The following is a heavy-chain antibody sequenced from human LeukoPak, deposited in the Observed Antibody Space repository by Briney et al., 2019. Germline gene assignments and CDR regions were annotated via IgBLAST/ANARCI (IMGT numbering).Heavy chain of an antibody. Sequence: KPGGSLRVSCAASGFTFSSYSMNWVRQAPGKGLEWVSSISSSISYIYYADSVKGRFTISRDNAKNSLYLQMNSLRAEDTAVYYCARAEGSSWHGVGFDPWGQGTLVTVSS. V-gene: IGHV3-21*01. J-gene: IGHJ5*02. D-gene: IGHD6-13*01. CDR2: ISSSISYI. CDR1: GFTFSSYS. CDR3: ARAEGSSWHGVGFDP.